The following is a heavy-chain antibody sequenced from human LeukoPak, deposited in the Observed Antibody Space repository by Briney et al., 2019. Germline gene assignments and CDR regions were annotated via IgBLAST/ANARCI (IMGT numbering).Heavy chain of an antibody. Sequence: SETLSLTCTVSGGPISSGSYYWSWIRQPAGKGLEWIGRIYTSGSTNYNPSLKSRVIMSVDTSKNQFSLKLSSVTAADTAVYYCARVLSGSYFQHWGQGTLVTVSS. V-gene: IGHV4-61*02. CDR2: IYTSGST. J-gene: IGHJ1*01. D-gene: IGHD1-26*01. CDR1: GGPISSGSYY. CDR3: ARVLSGSYFQH.